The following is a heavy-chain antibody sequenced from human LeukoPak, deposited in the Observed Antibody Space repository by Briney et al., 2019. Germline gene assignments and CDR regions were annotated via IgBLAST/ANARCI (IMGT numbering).Heavy chain of an antibody. CDR3: ARVEVGAQTVTAHDAFDI. V-gene: IGHV1-69*05. J-gene: IGHJ3*02. Sequence: SVKVSCKASGGTFSSYAISWVRQAPGQGLEWMGGIIPIFGTANYAQKFQGRVTITTDESTSTAYMELSSLRSEDTAVYYCARVEVGAQTVTAHDAFDIWGQGTMVIVSS. D-gene: IGHD1-26*01. CDR2: IIPIFGTA. CDR1: GGTFSSYA.